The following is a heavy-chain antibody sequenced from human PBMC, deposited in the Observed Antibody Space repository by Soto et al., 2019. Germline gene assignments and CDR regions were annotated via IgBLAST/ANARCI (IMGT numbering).Heavy chain of an antibody. D-gene: IGHD3-16*02. V-gene: IGHV1-69*06. CDR3: ARSYSFGGVISPTFDY. CDR2: INPIFGTT. CDR1: RGTFSTHA. J-gene: IGHJ4*02. Sequence: QEQLVQSGAEVKKPGSSVKVSCKASRGTFSTHAITWVRQAPGQGLEWMGGINPIFGTTNYAQKFQGRLTITADKSTTTAYMELSSLRSDDTAVYYCARSYSFGGVISPTFDYWGQGTLVTVSS.